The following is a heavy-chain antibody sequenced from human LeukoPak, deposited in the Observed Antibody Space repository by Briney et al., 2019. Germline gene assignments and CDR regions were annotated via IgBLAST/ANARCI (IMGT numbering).Heavy chain of an antibody. CDR3: AKGSAAARPYYFDY. V-gene: IGHV3-74*01. CDR1: GFTFSAYW. D-gene: IGHD6-6*01. J-gene: IGHJ4*02. CDR2: INDVGSDS. Sequence: GGSLRLSCAASGFTFSAYWMHWVRQAPGKGLVWVGRINDVGSDSSYVDSVKGRFTISRDNAKNTLYLQMNSLRAEDTAVYYCAKGSAAARPYYFDYWGQGTLVTVSS.